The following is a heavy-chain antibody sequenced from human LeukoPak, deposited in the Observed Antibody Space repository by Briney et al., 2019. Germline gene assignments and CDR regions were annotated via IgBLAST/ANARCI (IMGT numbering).Heavy chain of an antibody. CDR3: ASEPRLLDV. Sequence: PSETLSLTCTVSGGSISSYYWSWIRQPPGKGLEWIGYIYYSGSTYYNPSLKSRVTISVDTSKNQFSLKLTSVTAADTAVYYCASEPRLLDVWGKGTTVTVSS. V-gene: IGHV4-59*01. CDR2: IYYSGST. CDR1: GGSISSYY. D-gene: IGHD2/OR15-2a*01. J-gene: IGHJ6*04.